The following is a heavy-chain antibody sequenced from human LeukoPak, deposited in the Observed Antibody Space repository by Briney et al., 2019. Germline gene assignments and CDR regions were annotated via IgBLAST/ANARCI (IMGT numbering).Heavy chain of an antibody. Sequence: GGSLRLSCAASGFTFSSYGMHWVRQAPGKGLEWVAVISYDGSNRDYADSVKGRFTISRDNSKNTLYLQMNSLRAEDTAVYYCAKGRYSSGWNWYFDLWGRGTLVTVSS. V-gene: IGHV3-30*18. D-gene: IGHD6-19*01. J-gene: IGHJ2*01. CDR2: ISYDGSNR. CDR1: GFTFSSYG. CDR3: AKGRYSSGWNWYFDL.